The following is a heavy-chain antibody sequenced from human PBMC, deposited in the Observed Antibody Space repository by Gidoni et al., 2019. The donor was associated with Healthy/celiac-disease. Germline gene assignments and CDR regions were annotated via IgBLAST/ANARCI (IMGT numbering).Heavy chain of an antibody. CDR3: AREYSSSTYYFDY. J-gene: IGHJ4*02. Sequence: QVQLQESGPGLVKPSETLSLTCTTSGGSISRYYWSWIRQPPGKRLEWIGYIYSSGTTNYNPALKSRVTISIDTSKNQFSLKLSSVTAADTAVYYCAREYSSSTYYFDYWGQGTLVTVSS. CDR2: IYSSGTT. V-gene: IGHV4-59*01. CDR1: GGSISRYY. D-gene: IGHD6-6*01.